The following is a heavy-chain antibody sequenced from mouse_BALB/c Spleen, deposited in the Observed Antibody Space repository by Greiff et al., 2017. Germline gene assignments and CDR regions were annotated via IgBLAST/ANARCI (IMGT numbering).Heavy chain of an antibody. J-gene: IGHJ4*01. CDR2: INPSNGRT. CDR3: ARGGLRRDAMDY. Sequence: VQLQQPGAELVKPGASVKLSCKASGYTFTSYWMHWVKQRPGQGLEWIGEINPSNGRTNYNEKFKSKATLTVDKSSSTAYMQLSSLTSEDSAVYYCARGGLRRDAMDYWGQGTSVTVSS. CDR1: GYTFTSYW. D-gene: IGHD2-2*01. V-gene: IGHV1S81*02.